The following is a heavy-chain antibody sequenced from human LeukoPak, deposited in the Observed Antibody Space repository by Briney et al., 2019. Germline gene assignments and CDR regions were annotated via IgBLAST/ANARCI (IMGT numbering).Heavy chain of an antibody. Sequence: GGSLRLSCAASGFIVSNYCMGWVRQAPGKGLEWVAYIKQDASETYYVDSVRGRFSISRDNAKNSLFLQMNSLRAEDTAVYYCATEPTGPSDGGGWYYFDNFGHGTLVTGSS. CDR1: GFIVSNYC. V-gene: IGHV3-7*01. CDR2: IKQDASET. D-gene: IGHD2-15*01. J-gene: IGHJ3*02. CDR3: ATEPTGPSDGGGWYYFDN.